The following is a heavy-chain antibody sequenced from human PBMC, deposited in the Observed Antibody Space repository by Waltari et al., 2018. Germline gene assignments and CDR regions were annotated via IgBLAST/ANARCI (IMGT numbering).Heavy chain of an antibody. D-gene: IGHD5-18*01. J-gene: IGHJ6*02. V-gene: IGHV3-33*01. Sequence: QVQLVESGGGVVQPGRSLRLSCAASGFTFRSYGMHWVRQAPGKGLEWVAVIWYDGSNKYYADSVKGRFTISRDNSKNTLYLQMNSLRAEDTAVYYCARVDTATHYYYYYGMDVWGQGT. CDR2: IWYDGSNK. CDR3: ARVDTATHYYYYYGMDV. CDR1: GFTFRSYG.